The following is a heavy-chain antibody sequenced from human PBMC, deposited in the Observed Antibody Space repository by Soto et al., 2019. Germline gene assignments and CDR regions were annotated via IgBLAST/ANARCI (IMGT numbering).Heavy chain of an antibody. CDR2: VYYSGTT. CDR1: GGSIRNGDYY. Sequence: SETLSLTCTVSGGSIRNGDYYWGWIRQPPGKGLAWIGYVYYSGTTYSHPSLNSRVSISVDTSENQFSLRLTSVTAADTAVYYCVTVNLVGAAYYFDYWGPGTLVTVSS. CDR3: VTVNLVGAAYYFDY. J-gene: IGHJ4*02. V-gene: IGHV4-30-4*01. D-gene: IGHD1-26*01.